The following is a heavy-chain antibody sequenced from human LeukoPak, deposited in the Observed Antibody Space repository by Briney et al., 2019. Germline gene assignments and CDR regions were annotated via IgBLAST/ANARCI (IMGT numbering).Heavy chain of an antibody. V-gene: IGHV3-30*03. CDR2: ISYDGSNK. Sequence: GGSLRLSCAASGFTFSSYWMSWVRQAPGKGLEWVAVISYDGSNKYYADSVKGRFTISRDNSKNTLYLQMNSLRAEDTAVYYCARGVAAAGKGAKYFDYWGQGTLVTVSS. D-gene: IGHD6-13*01. CDR1: GFTFSSYW. J-gene: IGHJ4*02. CDR3: ARGVAAAGKGAKYFDY.